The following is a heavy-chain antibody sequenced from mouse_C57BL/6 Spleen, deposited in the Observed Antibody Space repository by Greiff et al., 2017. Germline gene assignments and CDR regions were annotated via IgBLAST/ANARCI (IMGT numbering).Heavy chain of an antibody. D-gene: IGHD3-2*02. CDR1: GYAFSSYW. CDR3: ARERAAQAIAMGY. Sequence: QVQLKESGAELVKPGASVKISCKASGYAFSSYWMNWVKQRPGKGLEWIGQIYPGDGDTNYNGKFKGKATLTADKSSSTAYMPLSSLTSEDSAVYFCARERAAQAIAMGYLGQRTSVTVSS. V-gene: IGHV1-80*01. J-gene: IGHJ4*01. CDR2: IYPGDGDT.